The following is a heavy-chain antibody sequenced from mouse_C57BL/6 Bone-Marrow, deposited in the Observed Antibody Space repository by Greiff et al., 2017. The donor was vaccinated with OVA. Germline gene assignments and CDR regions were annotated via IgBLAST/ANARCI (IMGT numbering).Heavy chain of an antibody. CDR2: INPNNGGT. Sequence: EVQLQQSGPELVKPGASVKISCKASGYTFTDYYMNWVKQSHGKSLEWIGDINPNNGGTSYNQKFKGNATLTVDKSSSTPYLEVRSLTSEDSAVYYCERWEGGYLDYWGQGTTLTVSS. V-gene: IGHV1-26*01. J-gene: IGHJ2*01. CDR3: ERWEGGYLDY. D-gene: IGHD3-3*01. CDR1: GYTFTDYY.